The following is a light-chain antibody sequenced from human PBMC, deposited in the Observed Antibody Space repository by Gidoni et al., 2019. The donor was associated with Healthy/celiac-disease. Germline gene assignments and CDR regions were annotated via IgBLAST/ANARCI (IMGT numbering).Light chain of an antibody. V-gene: IGLV2-14*01. CDR3: SSYTSSSTLYV. CDR1: SSDVGGYSY. Sequence: QSALTQPAFVSGSPGQSVTISCTGTSSDVGGYSYVTWYQQHPGKAPKLMMCDGSNRPSGVSNRFSGSKSGNAASLTISGLQAEDEADYYCSSYTSSSTLYVFGTGTKVTGL. CDR2: DGS. J-gene: IGLJ1*01.